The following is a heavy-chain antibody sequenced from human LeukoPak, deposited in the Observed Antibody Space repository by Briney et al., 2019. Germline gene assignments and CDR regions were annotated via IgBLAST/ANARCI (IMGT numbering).Heavy chain of an antibody. CDR2: IYYSGST. Sequence: PSETLSLTCTVSGGSISSYYWSWIRQPPGKGLEWIGYIYYSGSTNYNPSLKSRVTISVDTSKNQFSLKLSSVTAADTAVYYCARDRGDDYSPLFDYWGQGTLVTVSS. CDR3: ARDRGDDYSPLFDY. D-gene: IGHD4-11*01. V-gene: IGHV4-59*01. J-gene: IGHJ4*02. CDR1: GGSISSYY.